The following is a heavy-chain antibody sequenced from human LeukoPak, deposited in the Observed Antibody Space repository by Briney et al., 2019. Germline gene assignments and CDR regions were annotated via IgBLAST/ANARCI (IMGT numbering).Heavy chain of an antibody. D-gene: IGHD3-22*01. Sequence: GASVKASCKASGYTFTSYYMHWVRQAPGQGLEWMGIINPSGGSTSYAQKFQGRVTMTRDTSTSTVYMELSSLRSEDTAVYYCARDSDSSGYGEYYFDYWGQGTLVTVSS. CDR3: ARDSDSSGYGEYYFDY. V-gene: IGHV1-46*01. CDR2: INPSGGST. CDR1: GYTFTSYY. J-gene: IGHJ4*02.